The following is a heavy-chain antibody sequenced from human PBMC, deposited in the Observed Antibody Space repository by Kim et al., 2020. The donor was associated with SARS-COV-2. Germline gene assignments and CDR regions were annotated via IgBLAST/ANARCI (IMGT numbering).Heavy chain of an antibody. CDR2: INPNSGGT. Sequence: ASVKVSCKASGYTFTGYYMHWVRQAPGQGLEWMGWINPNSGGTNYAQKFQGRVTMTRDTSISTAYMELSRLRSDDTAVYYCAVSIAARPAFDYWGQGTLVTVSS. V-gene: IGHV1-2*02. J-gene: IGHJ4*02. CDR3: AVSIAARPAFDY. CDR1: GYTFTGYY. D-gene: IGHD6-6*01.